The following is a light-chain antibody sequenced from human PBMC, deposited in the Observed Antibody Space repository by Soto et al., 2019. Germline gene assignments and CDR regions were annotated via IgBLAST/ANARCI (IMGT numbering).Light chain of an antibody. Sequence: QSALTQPPSVSGAPGQRVTISCTGSRSNIGTDYDVHWYQQLPGTAPKLLIYGNSNRPSGVPDRFSGSKSGTSASLAITGLQAEHEAGYYCQSYDSSVSGSVFGTGTKVTVL. CDR1: RSNIGTDYD. V-gene: IGLV1-40*01. CDR2: GNS. CDR3: QSYDSSVSGSV. J-gene: IGLJ1*01.